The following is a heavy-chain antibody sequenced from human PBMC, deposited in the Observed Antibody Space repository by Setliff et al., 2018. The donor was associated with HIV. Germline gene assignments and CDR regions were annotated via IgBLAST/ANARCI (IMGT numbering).Heavy chain of an antibody. CDR3: AKGAGFYGDYTFDY. D-gene: IGHD4-17*01. J-gene: IGHJ4*02. CDR2: IFYTGST. CDR1: GDSITGHY. V-gene: IGHV4-59*11. Sequence: SETLSLTCTVSGDSITGHYWNWIRQPPGKGLEWIGYIFYTGSTNYNPSLKSRVTISVDTSKKHFSLKLTSVTAADTAVYYCAKGAGFYGDYTFDYWGQGNLVTVAS.